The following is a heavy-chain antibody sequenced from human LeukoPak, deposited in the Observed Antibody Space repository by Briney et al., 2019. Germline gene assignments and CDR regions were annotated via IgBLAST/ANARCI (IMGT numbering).Heavy chain of an antibody. D-gene: IGHD3-9*01. V-gene: IGHV1-2*02. CDR2: INPNSGGT. Sequence: GASVKVSCKASGYTFTGYYMHWVRQAPGQGLEWMGWINPNSGGTNYAQNFQGRVTMTRDTSISTAYMELGRLTSDDTAVYYCARDWLLRYSEGGFDYWGQGTLVTVSS. CDR1: GYTFTGYY. CDR3: ARDWLLRYSEGGFDY. J-gene: IGHJ4*02.